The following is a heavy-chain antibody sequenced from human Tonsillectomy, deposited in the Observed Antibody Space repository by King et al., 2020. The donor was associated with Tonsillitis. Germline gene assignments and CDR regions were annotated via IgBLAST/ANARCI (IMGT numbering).Heavy chain of an antibody. CDR2: ISSNGGTT. CDR3: VKLRGYGEGMLAFPH. D-gene: IGHD4-17*01. V-gene: IGHV3-64D*06. J-gene: IGHJ1*01. CDR1: GFTFSSYA. Sequence: VQLVEFGGGLVQPGGSLRLSCSASGFTFSSYAMHWVRQAPGKGLGYVSAISSNGGTTYYADSVKGRFTISRDNSKNTLYLQMSRLRAEDTAVYYCVKLRGYGEGMLAFPHWGQGTLVSVSS.